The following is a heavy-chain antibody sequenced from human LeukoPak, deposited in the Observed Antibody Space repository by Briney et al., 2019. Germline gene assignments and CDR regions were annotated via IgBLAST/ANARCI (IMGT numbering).Heavy chain of an antibody. V-gene: IGHV3-23*01. J-gene: IGHJ6*02. CDR3: AKSHYYDSTGYYYYYYGMDV. Sequence: GGSLRLSCAASGFNFNTYAMTWVRQAPGKGLEWVSVIGSDGGGIQYADSVKGRFTISRDNSKNTLYLQMNSLRAEDTAVYYCAKSHYYDSTGYYYYYYGMDVWGQGTTVTVSS. CDR1: GFNFNTYA. D-gene: IGHD3-22*01. CDR2: IGSDGGGI.